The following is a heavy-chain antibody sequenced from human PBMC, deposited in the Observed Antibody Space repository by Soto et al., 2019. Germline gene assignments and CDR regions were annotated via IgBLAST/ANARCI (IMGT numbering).Heavy chain of an antibody. J-gene: IGHJ4*02. Sequence: EVQLVESGGDLVQPGGSLRLSCADSRFTFSGYWMYWVRQAPGMGLYWVANIKEDGSEKNYVDSVRGRFTISRDNAKNSLYLQMNSLRAEDTAVYYCARGARIWGQGILVTVSS. V-gene: IGHV3-7*01. CDR1: RFTFSGYW. CDR3: ARGARI. CDR2: IKEDGSEK.